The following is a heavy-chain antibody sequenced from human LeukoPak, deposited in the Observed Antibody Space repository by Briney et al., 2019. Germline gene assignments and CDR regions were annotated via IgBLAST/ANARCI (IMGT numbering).Heavy chain of an antibody. V-gene: IGHV1-2*06. D-gene: IGHD6-13*01. J-gene: IGHJ6*02. Sequence: GASVKVSCKVSGYTFTGYYMHWVRQAPGQGLEWMGRISPNSGGTNYAQKFQGRVTMTRDTSISTAYMELSRLRSDDTAVYYCARMGHGRYSSSWYVGSTTQDYGMDVWGQGTTVTVSS. CDR1: GYTFTGYY. CDR3: ARMGHGRYSSSWYVGSTTQDYGMDV. CDR2: ISPNSGGT.